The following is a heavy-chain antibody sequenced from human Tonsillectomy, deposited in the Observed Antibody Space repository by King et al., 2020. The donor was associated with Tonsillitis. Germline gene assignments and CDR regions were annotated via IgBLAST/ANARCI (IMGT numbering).Heavy chain of an antibody. J-gene: IGHJ4*02. CDR2: IYHCGSL. D-gene: IGHD3-9*01. CDR3: ASRHDWDDY. Sequence: VQLQESGPGLVKPSETLALTFNVSGGSASSGSFYWTWIRQPPGKGLEWIGYIYHCGSLKYNPSLKSRVTISLDTSKNQLSLNLTSVTAADTAVYFCASRHDWDDYWGQGTLVTVSS. V-gene: IGHV4-61*01. CDR1: GGSASSGSFY.